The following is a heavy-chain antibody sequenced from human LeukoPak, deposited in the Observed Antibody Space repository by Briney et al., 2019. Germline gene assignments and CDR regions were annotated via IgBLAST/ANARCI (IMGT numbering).Heavy chain of an antibody. CDR1: GGTFSSYA. V-gene: IGHV1-69*13. Sequence: GASVKVSCKASGGTFSSYAISWVRQAPGQGLEWMGGIIPIFGTANYAQKFQGRVTITADESTSTAYMELSSLRSEDTAVYYCARVVYCSSTSCYSLEGFDPWGQGTLVTVSS. J-gene: IGHJ5*02. CDR3: ARVVYCSSTSCYSLEGFDP. D-gene: IGHD2-2*01. CDR2: IIPIFGTA.